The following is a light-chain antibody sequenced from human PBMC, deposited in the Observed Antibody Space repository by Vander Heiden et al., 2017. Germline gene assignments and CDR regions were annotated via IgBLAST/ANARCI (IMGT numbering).Light chain of an antibody. CDR1: QTISNW. CDR2: KAS. J-gene: IGKJ3*01. Sequence: DIQMTQSPSTLSASVGDRVTITCRASQTISNWLAWYQQKPGKAPKLLSYKASSLESGVPSRFSGSGSGTEFTLTISSLQPDDFATYYCQQYNSYVTFGPGTKVDI. V-gene: IGKV1-5*03. CDR3: QQYNSYVT.